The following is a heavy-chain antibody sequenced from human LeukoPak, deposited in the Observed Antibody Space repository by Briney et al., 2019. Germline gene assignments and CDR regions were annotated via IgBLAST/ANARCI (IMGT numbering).Heavy chain of an antibody. CDR2: MYYSGNT. D-gene: IGHD3-16*02. CDR1: GGSISSSNYY. CDR3: ARTLGWASSRYPFDG. Sequence: SETLSLTCTASGGSISSSNYYWGWIRQPPGKGLEWIGSMYYSGNTDYNPSLKSRVTISVDTSKNQFSLKVNSVTAADTAVYYCARTLGWASSRYPFDGWGQGTLVTVSS. J-gene: IGHJ4*02. V-gene: IGHV4-39*01.